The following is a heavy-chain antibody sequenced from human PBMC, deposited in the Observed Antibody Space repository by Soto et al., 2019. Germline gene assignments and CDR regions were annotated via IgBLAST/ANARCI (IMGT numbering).Heavy chain of an antibody. CDR2: ISDSDSTI. CDR3: ARVLHSSDMDV. CDR1: GFPFSDYY. D-gene: IGHD2-21*01. Sequence: QVQLVESGGGLVKPGGSLRLSCAASGFPFSDYYMIWIRQAPGKGLEWISYISDSDSTIHYADSVKGRFTISRDNAKTSLYLQMNRLMAQSTAVYYSARVLHSSDMDVWGQGTTVTVSS. J-gene: IGHJ6*02. V-gene: IGHV3-11*01.